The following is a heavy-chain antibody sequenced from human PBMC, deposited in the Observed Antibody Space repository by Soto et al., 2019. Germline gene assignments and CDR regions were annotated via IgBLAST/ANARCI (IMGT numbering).Heavy chain of an antibody. Sequence: GASVKVSCKASGGTFSSYAISWVRQAPGQGLEWMGGIIPIFGTANYAQKFQGRVTITADESTSTAYMELSSLRSEDTAVYYCARGRLDIVVVPAAIHAADYYYYYGMDVWGQGTTVTVSS. J-gene: IGHJ6*02. CDR2: IIPIFGTA. CDR3: ARGRLDIVVVPAAIHAADYYYYYGMDV. D-gene: IGHD2-2*02. CDR1: GGTFSSYA. V-gene: IGHV1-69*13.